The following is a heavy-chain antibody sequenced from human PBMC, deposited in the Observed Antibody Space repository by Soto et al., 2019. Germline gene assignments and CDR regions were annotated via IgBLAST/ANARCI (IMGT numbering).Heavy chain of an antibody. CDR1: GFTFSSYG. D-gene: IGHD1-26*01. V-gene: IGHV3-30*18. Sequence: QVQLVESGGGVVQPGRSLRLSCAASGFTFSSYGMHWVRQAPGKGLEWVAVISYDGSNKYYADSVKGRFTISRDNSTNTLYLQMNSLRAEDTAVYYCAKGAYSGRYLDYWGQGTLVTVSS. J-gene: IGHJ4*02. CDR2: ISYDGSNK. CDR3: AKGAYSGRYLDY.